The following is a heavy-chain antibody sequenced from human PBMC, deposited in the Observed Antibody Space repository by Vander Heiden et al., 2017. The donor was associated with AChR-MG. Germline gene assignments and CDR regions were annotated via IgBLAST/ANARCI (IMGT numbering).Heavy chain of an antibody. J-gene: IGHJ6*02. CDR3: ARDRGVVPAAIISGGMDV. CDR2: INPNSGGT. Sequence: QVQLVQSGAAVKKPGASVKVSCQASGYPFTGYHRHWGRQAPGQGLEWMGWINPNSGGTNYAQKFQGWVTMTRDTSISTAYMELSRLRSDDTAVYYCARDRGVVPAAIISGGMDVWGQGTTVTVSS. D-gene: IGHD2-2*01. V-gene: IGHV1-2*04. CDR1: GYPFTGYH.